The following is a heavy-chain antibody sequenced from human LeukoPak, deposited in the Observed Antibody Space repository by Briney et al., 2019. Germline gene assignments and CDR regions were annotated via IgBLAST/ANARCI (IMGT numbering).Heavy chain of an antibody. D-gene: IGHD2-2*01. Sequence: ASVRVSCKASGYTFTSYGISWVRQAPGQGLEWMGWISAYNGNTNYAQKLQGRVTMTTDTSTSTAYMELRSLRSDDTAVYYCARDPQYQLPTGNWFDHWGQGTLVTVSS. CDR1: GYTFTSYG. J-gene: IGHJ5*02. V-gene: IGHV1-18*01. CDR2: ISAYNGNT. CDR3: ARDPQYQLPTGNWFDH.